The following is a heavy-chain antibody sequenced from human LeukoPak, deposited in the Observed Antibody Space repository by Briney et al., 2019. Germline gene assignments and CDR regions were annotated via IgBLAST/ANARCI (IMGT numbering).Heavy chain of an antibody. J-gene: IGHJ4*02. CDR2: ISSSGSTI. CDR3: AKDQGVYFDY. Sequence: GGSLRLSCAASGFTFSDYYMSWIRQAPGKGLERVSYISSSGSTIYYADSVKGRFTISRDNSKNTLYLQMNSLRAEDTAVYYCAKDQGVYFDYWGQGTLVTVSS. V-gene: IGHV3-11*04. CDR1: GFTFSDYY. D-gene: IGHD3-16*01.